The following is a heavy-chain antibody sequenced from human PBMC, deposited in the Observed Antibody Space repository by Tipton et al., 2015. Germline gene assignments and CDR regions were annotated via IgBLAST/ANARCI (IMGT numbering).Heavy chain of an antibody. CDR1: GFNFDYYG. CDR2: ITWNGGST. D-gene: IGHD3-16*01. CDR3: ARSYTLSPSDY. J-gene: IGHJ4*02. V-gene: IGHV3-20*01. Sequence: SLRLSCAASGFNFDYYGMNWVRQAPGKGLEWVSGITWNGGSTSYADSVRGRFTISRDNAKKSLYLQMNSLRAEDTALYHCARSYTLSPSDYWGQGTLVTVSS.